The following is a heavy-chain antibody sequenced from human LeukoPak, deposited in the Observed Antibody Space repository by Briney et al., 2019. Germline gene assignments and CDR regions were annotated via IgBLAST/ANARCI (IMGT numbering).Heavy chain of an antibody. D-gene: IGHD3-9*01. V-gene: IGHV5-51*01. CDR2: ILPGNSDT. CDR1: GYSFSNYW. J-gene: IGHJ4*02. Sequence: ESLKIFCKGSGYSFSNYWIGWVRQMPGKGLEWVGIILPGNSDTRYNPSFEGPVTMSADKSISPAYLQWRSLKAADTAMYYCARQYYDIMTDPNYFDSWGEGAMVTVSS. CDR3: ARQYYDIMTDPNYFDS.